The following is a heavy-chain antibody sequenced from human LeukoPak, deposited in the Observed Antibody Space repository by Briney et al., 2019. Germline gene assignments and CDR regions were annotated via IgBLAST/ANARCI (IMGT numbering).Heavy chain of an antibody. J-gene: IGHJ2*01. CDR1: GGSFSGYY. V-gene: IGHV4-34*01. CDR3: ARSVLGYYYFDL. Sequence: SETLSLTCAIYGGSFSGYYWSWIRQPPGKGLEWIGEIHHSGSTSYKPSLKSRGTISGDSSKNQFSLKLTSVTAADTAVYYCARSVLGYYYFDLWGRGTLVTVSS. CDR2: IHHSGST. D-gene: IGHD3-16*01.